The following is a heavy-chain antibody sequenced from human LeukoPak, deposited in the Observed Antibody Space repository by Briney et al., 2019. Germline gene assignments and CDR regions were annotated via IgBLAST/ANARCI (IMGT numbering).Heavy chain of an antibody. Sequence: ASETLSLTCSVSGDSIIGYYWSWIRQPPGKGLEWIGYIYYSGSTNYNPSLKSRVTISVDASKNQFSLKLSSVTAADTAVYYCARCNDRVIGPNWFDPWGQGTLVTVSS. J-gene: IGHJ5*02. CDR3: ARCNDRVIGPNWFDP. CDR2: IYYSGST. CDR1: GDSIIGYY. D-gene: IGHD2/OR15-2a*01. V-gene: IGHV4-59*01.